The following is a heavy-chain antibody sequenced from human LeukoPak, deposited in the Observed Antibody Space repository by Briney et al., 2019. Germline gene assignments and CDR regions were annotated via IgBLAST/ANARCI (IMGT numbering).Heavy chain of an antibody. J-gene: IGHJ4*02. CDR2: ISGSGGST. CDR3: AKGKYYYDSSGYYVFDY. CDR1: GFTFSSYG. D-gene: IGHD3-22*01. Sequence: GGSLRLSCAASGFTFSSYGMSWVRQAPGKGLEWVSAISGSGGSTYYADSVKGRFTIPRDNSKNTLYLQMNSLRAEDTAVYYCAKGKYYYDSSGYYVFDYWGQGTLVTVSS. V-gene: IGHV3-23*01.